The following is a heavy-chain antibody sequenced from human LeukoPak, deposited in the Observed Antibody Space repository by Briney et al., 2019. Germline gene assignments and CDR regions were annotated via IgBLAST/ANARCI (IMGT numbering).Heavy chain of an antibody. CDR3: ARGRAGYYYDY. V-gene: IGHV3-48*03. Sequence: GGSLRLSCAASGFTFSSYEMNWVRQAPGKGLEWVSYISSSGSTIYYADSVKGRFTISRDNAKNSLYLQVNSLRDEDTAVYYCARGRAGYYYDYWGQGTLVTVSS. CDR2: ISSSGSTI. J-gene: IGHJ4*02. CDR1: GFTFSSYE. D-gene: IGHD6-13*01.